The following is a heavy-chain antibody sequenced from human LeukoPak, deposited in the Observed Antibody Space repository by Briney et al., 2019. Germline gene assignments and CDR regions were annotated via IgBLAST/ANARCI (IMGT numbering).Heavy chain of an antibody. CDR3: ARAPYYYGSGSYYYYYYYMDV. CDR2: IIPIFGTA. D-gene: IGHD3-10*01. Sequence: SVKVSCKASGGTFSSYAISWVRQAPGQGLEWMGGIIPIFGTANYAQKFQGRVTITADESTSTAYMELSSLRSEDTAVYYCARAPYYYGSGSYYYYYYYMDVWGKGTTVTVSS. J-gene: IGHJ6*03. V-gene: IGHV1-69*13. CDR1: GGTFSSYA.